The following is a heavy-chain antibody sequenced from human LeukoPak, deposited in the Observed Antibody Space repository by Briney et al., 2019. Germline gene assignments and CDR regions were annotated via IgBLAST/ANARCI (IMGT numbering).Heavy chain of an antibody. CDR2: IQYDGTSK. D-gene: IGHD2-8*02. V-gene: IGHV3-30*02. CDR3: AKERTDLSYWD. CDR1: GFSLSTFG. J-gene: IGHJ4*02. Sequence: GGSLRLSCAASGFSLSTFGMHWVRQAPGKGLEWISFIQYDGTSKFYADSVRGRFTISRDNAKNTLFLQMTSLRPEDTAVYYCAKERTDLSYWDWGQGTLVIVSS.